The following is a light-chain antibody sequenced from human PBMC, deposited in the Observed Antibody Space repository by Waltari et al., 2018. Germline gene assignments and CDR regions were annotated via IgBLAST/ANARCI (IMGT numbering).Light chain of an antibody. CDR3: QQSHTMLYT. V-gene: IGKV1-39*01. J-gene: IGKJ2*01. CDR1: QNIDTF. CDR2: GAS. Sequence: DIQLTQSTSSLSSSLGDRGTITCRASQNIDTFVNWYQHRPCKAPKVLIYGASSLQTGVPSRFSGSGSGRQFTHTIRSLQPDDFASNYCQQSHTMLYTFGQGTKLEIK.